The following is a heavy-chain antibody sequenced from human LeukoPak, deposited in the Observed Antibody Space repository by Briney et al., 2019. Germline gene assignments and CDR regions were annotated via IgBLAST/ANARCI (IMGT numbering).Heavy chain of an antibody. J-gene: IGHJ4*02. V-gene: IGHV5-51*01. CDR3: ARQTRAYYDFWSGQYYFDY. D-gene: IGHD3-3*01. CDR1: GYSFTSYW. CDR2: IYPGDSDT. Sequence: GESLKISCKGSGYSFTSYWIGWVRQMPGKGLEWMGIIYPGDSDTRYSLSFQGQVTISADKSISTAYLQWSSLKASDTAMYYCARQTRAYYDFWSGQYYFDYWGQGTLVTVSS.